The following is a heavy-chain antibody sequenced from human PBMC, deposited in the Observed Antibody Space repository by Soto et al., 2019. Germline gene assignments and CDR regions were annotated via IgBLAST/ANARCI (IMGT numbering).Heavy chain of an antibody. D-gene: IGHD3-22*01. CDR1: GFTFSSYE. J-gene: IGHJ5*02. V-gene: IGHV3-48*03. CDR3: ARTAGVYRGDDYYASSGYYWFDP. CDR2: ISSSGSTI. Sequence: GGSLRLSCAASGFTFSSYEMNWVRQAPGKGLEWVSYISSSGSTIYYADSVKGRFTISRDNAKNSLYLQMNSLRAEDTAVYYCARTAGVYRGDDYYASSGYYWFDPWGQGTLVTVSS.